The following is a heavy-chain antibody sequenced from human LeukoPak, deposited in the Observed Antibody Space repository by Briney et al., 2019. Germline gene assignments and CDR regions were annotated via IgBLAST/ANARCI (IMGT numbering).Heavy chain of an antibody. J-gene: IGHJ4*02. Sequence: GGSLRLSCAASGFTFSSYWMHWVRQAPGKGLVWVSRINTDGSSTSYADSVKGRFTISRDNAKNTLYLQMNSLRAEDTAVYYCAREAYGGFYFDYWGQGTLVAVSS. CDR3: AREAYGGFYFDY. V-gene: IGHV3-74*01. D-gene: IGHD5-12*01. CDR1: GFTFSSYW. CDR2: INTDGSST.